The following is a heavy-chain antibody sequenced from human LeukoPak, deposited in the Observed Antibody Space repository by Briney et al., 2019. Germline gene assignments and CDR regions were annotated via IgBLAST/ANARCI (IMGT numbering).Heavy chain of an antibody. D-gene: IGHD4-23*01. Sequence: SVKVSCKASGGTFSSYAISWVRPAPGQGLEWMGSISPIFGTANYAQKFQGRVTITTDESTSTAYMELSSLRSEDTAVYYCAREHSGNSPPVDYWGQGTLVTVSS. CDR1: GGTFSSYA. J-gene: IGHJ4*02. CDR2: ISPIFGTA. CDR3: AREHSGNSPPVDY. V-gene: IGHV1-69*05.